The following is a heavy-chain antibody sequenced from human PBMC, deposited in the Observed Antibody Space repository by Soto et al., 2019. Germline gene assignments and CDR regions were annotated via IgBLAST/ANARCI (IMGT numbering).Heavy chain of an antibody. V-gene: IGHV5-51*01. D-gene: IGHD2-2*01. J-gene: IGHJ4*02. Sequence: GEPLKISCKGSGFSFTIYWIAWVRQMPGKGLEWMGIIYPGDSDTSYSPSFQGQVTISADKSINTAYLQWSSLKASDTAMYYCAKHEGYCSSTTCSNFDYWGQGTLVTVSS. CDR1: GFSFTIYW. CDR3: AKHEGYCSSTTCSNFDY. CDR2: IYPGDSDT.